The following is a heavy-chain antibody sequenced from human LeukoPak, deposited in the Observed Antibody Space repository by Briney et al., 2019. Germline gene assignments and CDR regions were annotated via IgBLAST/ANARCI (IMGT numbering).Heavy chain of an antibody. CDR2: INTNNGNP. CDR3: ARGRYSYYYGLDV. CDR1: GYTFTNYA. V-gene: IGHV7-4-1*02. Sequence: ASVKVSCKASGYTFTNYAMNWVRQAPGQGLEWMGWINTNNGNPTYAQGFTGRFVLSLDTSVSTAYLQISSLKAEDTAVYFCARGRYSYYYGLDVWGQGTTVTVSS. D-gene: IGHD5-24*01. J-gene: IGHJ6*02.